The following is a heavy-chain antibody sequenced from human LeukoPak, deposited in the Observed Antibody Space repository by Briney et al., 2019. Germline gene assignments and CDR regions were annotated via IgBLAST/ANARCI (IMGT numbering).Heavy chain of an antibody. CDR1: GFTFSSYA. Sequence: GGSLRLSCAASGFTFSSYAMSWVRQAPGKGLEWVSAISGSGGSTYYADSVKGRFTISRDNSKNTLYLQMNSLRAEDTAVYYCARDRGVTNNHVDYFDYWGQGTLVTVSS. CDR2: ISGSGGST. J-gene: IGHJ4*02. CDR3: ARDRGVTNNHVDYFDY. D-gene: IGHD4-17*01. V-gene: IGHV3-23*01.